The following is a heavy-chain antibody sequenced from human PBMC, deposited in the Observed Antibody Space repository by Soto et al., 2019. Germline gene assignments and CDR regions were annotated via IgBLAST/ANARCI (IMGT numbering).Heavy chain of an antibody. CDR1: GFTFSGYA. V-gene: IGHV3-23*01. J-gene: IGHJ4*02. CDR3: AKDSPFSGTGRLAFDY. D-gene: IGHD3-10*01. CDR2: TGGNGVAT. Sequence: GGSLRLSCAASGFTFSGYAMTRVRQAQGKGFEWVSSTGGNGVATYYADSVTGRFTISRDNSKNTLYLQMDSLRAEDTAVYYCAKDSPFSGTGRLAFDYWGQGTLVTVSS.